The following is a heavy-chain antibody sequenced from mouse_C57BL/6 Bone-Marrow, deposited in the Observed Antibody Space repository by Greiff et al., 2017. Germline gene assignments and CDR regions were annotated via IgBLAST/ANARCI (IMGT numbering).Heavy chain of an antibody. V-gene: IGHV14-2*01. J-gene: IGHJ2*01. CDR1: GFNIKDYY. D-gene: IGHD1-1*01. CDR2: IDPEDGET. CDR3: TRSLIYYGTNY. Sequence: EVKLQESGAELVKPGASVKLSCTASGFNIKDYYIHWVKQRTEQGLEWIGRIDPEDGETKYAPKFQDKATITADTSSNSAYLQLSSLTSEDTAVYYCTRSLIYYGTNYRGQGTTLTVSA.